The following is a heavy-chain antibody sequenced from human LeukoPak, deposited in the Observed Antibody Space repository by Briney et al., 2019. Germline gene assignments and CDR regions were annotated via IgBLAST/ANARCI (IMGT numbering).Heavy chain of an antibody. CDR1: GFTFSSYS. CDR2: ISSSSSTI. V-gene: IGHV3-48*01. J-gene: IGHJ6*03. CDR3: AREKTGYCSSTSCYNYYYYYMDV. Sequence: PGGSLRLSCAASGFTFSSYSMNWVRQAPGKGLEWVSYISSSSSTIYYADSVKGRFTISRDNAKNSLYLQMNSLRAEDTAVYYCAREKTGYCSSTSCYNYYYYYMDVWGKGTTVTVSS. D-gene: IGHD2-2*03.